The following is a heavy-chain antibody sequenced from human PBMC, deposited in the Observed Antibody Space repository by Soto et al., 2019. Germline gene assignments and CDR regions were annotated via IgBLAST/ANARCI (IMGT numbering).Heavy chain of an antibody. V-gene: IGHV4-34*01. CDR3: ARRYGDAFDI. D-gene: IGHD4-17*01. CDR2: LNHSGST. J-gene: IGHJ3*02. Sequence: SETLSLTCAVYGGSFSGYYWSWIRQPPGKGLEWIGELNHSGSTNYNPSLKSRVTISVDTSKNQFSLKLSSVTAADTAVYYCARRYGDAFDIWGQGTMVTVSS. CDR1: GGSFSGYY.